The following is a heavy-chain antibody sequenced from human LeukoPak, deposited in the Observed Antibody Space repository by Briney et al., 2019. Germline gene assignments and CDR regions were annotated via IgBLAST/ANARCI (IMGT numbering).Heavy chain of an antibody. CDR2: IRSKAYGGTT. CDR1: GFTFGDYA. CDR3: TSSPDYYDSSGYYYMDV. V-gene: IGHV3-49*03. D-gene: IGHD3-22*01. Sequence: PGRSLRLSCTASGFTFGDYAMSWFRQAPGKGLEWVGFIRSKAYGGTTEYAASVKGRFTISRDDSKSIAYLQMNSLKTEDTAVYYSTSSPDYYDSSGYYYMDVWGKGTSVTVSS. J-gene: IGHJ6*03.